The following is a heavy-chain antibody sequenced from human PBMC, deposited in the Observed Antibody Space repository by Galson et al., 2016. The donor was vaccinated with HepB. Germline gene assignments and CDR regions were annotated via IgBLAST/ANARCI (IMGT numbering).Heavy chain of an antibody. V-gene: IGHV3-43*02. J-gene: IGHJ4*02. CDR1: GFNFNDYA. Sequence: SLRLSCAASGFNFNDYAIHWVRQAPGKGLEWVSLINGPGGGPDYADSVKGRFTISRDNSRHAVYLQMNSLTPDDTGFYYCARGAYEVLHGYTWGQGTLVTVSS. D-gene: IGHD3-16*02. CDR3: ARGAYEVLHGYT. CDR2: INGPGGGP.